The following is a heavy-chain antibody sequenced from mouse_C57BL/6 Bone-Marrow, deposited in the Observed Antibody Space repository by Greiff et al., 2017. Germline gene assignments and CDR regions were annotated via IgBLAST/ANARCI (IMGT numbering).Heavy chain of an antibody. CDR3: ARHGYGDAWFAY. CDR1: GFTFSSYG. V-gene: IGHV5-6*01. D-gene: IGHD2-13*01. J-gene: IGHJ3*01. CDR2: ISSGGSYT. Sequence: EVQVVESGGDLVKPGGSLKLSCAASGFTFSSYGMSWVRQTPDKRLEWVATISSGGSYTYYPDSVKGQFTISRDNAKNTLYLQMSSLKSEDTAMYYCARHGYGDAWFAYWGQGTLVTVSA.